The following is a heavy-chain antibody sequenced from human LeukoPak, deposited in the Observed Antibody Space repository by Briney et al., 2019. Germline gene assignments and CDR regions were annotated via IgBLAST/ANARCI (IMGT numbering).Heavy chain of an antibody. CDR3: AGTTTSSGYYTLTY. CDR1: GYTFTGYY. Sequence: GASVKVSCKASGYTFTGYYMHWVRQAPGQGLEWMGWINPNSGGTNYAQKFQGRVTMTRDTSISTAYMELSRLRSDDTAVYYCAGTTTSSGYYTLTYWGQGTLVTVSS. J-gene: IGHJ4*02. CDR2: INPNSGGT. V-gene: IGHV1-2*02. D-gene: IGHD3-22*01.